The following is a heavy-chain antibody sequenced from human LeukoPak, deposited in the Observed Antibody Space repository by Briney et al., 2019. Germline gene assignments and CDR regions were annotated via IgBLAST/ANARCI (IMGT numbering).Heavy chain of an antibody. D-gene: IGHD5-12*01. V-gene: IGHV3-21*01. J-gene: IGHJ4*02. Sequence: PGGSLRLSCVASGFTFSSYSVNWVRQPPGKGLEWVSSISSSSTYIYYADSLKGRFTTSRDNAKNSLFLQMNSLRAEDTAVYYCARGPTSGYGWDYFDYWGQGTLVTVSS. CDR2: ISSSSTYI. CDR1: GFTFSSYS. CDR3: ARGPTSGYGWDYFDY.